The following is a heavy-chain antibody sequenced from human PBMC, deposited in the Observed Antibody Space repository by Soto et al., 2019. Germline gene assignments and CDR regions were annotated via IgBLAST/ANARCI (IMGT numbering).Heavy chain of an antibody. D-gene: IGHD3-10*01. Sequence: GGSLRLSCAASGFTFSSYWMSWVRQAPGKWLEWVANIKQDGSEKYYVDSVKGRFTISRDNAKNSLYLQMNSLRAEDTAVYYCARDSYGSGSYYNNYYYGMDVWGQGXTVTVYS. J-gene: IGHJ6*02. CDR3: ARDSYGSGSYYNNYYYGMDV. CDR2: IKQDGSEK. CDR1: GFTFSSYW. V-gene: IGHV3-7*03.